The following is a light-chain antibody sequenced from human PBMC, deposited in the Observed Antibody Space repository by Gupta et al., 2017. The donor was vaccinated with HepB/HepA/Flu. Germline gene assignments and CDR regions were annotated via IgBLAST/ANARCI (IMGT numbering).Light chain of an antibody. CDR2: DAS. CDR3: QQYGSSRT. V-gene: IGKV3-20*01. J-gene: IGKJ1*01. Sequence: EIVLTQSPGTLSLSLGERASLSCRASQSVSSNSLAWYQLKPGQAPRLLIYDASIRATGIPDRFSGSGSGTDFTLTISRLEPEDFAVYYCQQYGSSRTFGQGTKVEI. CDR1: QSVSSNS.